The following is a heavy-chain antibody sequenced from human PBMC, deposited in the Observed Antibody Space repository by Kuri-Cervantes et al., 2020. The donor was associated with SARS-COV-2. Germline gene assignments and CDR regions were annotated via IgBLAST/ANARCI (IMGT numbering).Heavy chain of an antibody. D-gene: IGHD3-22*01. CDR2: ISYDGSNK. CDR3: ARDALDYYDSSLDY. J-gene: IGHJ4*02. V-gene: IGHV3-30-3*01. Sequence: GGSLRLSCAASGFTFSTYAIHWVRQAPGKGLEWVAVISYDGSNKFYADSVEGRFTISRDNSKNTLYLQMNSLTAEDTAVYYCARDALDYYDSSLDYWGQGTLVTVSS. CDR1: GFTFSTYA.